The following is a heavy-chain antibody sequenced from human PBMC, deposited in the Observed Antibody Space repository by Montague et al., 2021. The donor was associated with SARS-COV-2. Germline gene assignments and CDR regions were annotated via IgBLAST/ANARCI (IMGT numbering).Heavy chain of an antibody. CDR2: INYGGRT. V-gene: IGHV4-34*01. Sequence: SGTLSLTCAVYGGSFSDYHWTWIRQSPGGGLEWIGQINYGGRTKYNPSLKSRVTISIDTSKNQFSLQLTSVTAADTAVYYCARGAPGYWGQGTLVTVSS. J-gene: IGHJ4*02. CDR1: GGSFSDYH. CDR3: ARGAPGY. D-gene: IGHD1-1*01.